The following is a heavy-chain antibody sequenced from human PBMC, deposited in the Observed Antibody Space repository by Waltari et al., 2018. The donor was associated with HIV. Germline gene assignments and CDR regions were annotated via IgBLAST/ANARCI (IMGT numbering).Heavy chain of an antibody. J-gene: IGHJ4*02. V-gene: IGHV1-69-2*01. CDR3: LTDRGF. D-gene: IGHD5-12*01. CDR1: GYKFTAYY. CDR2: VDPETGET. Sequence: EVVLSQSGPQVVKPRTQVTLACRVSGYKFTAYYLHWLRKAPTTTFQWLGRVDPETGETVYGDHFQTRVTITVDSSLKASFLKVTNLTTDDSAVYYCLTDRGFWGQGSQVTV.